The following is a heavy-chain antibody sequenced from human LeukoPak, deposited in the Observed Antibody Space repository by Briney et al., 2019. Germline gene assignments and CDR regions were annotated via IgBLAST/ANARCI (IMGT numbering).Heavy chain of an antibody. CDR1: GYTFTSYG. V-gene: IGHV1-18*01. Sequence: ASVKVSCKASGYTFTSYGISWVRQAPGQGLEWMGWISAYNGNTNYAQKLQGRVTMTTEISTSTAYMELRSLRSDDTAVYYCARDQLSRGVWFDPWGQGTLVTVSS. D-gene: IGHD1-1*01. J-gene: IGHJ5*02. CDR2: ISAYNGNT. CDR3: ARDQLSRGVWFDP.